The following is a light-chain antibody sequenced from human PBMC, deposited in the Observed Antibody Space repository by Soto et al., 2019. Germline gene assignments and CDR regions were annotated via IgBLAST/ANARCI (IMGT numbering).Light chain of an antibody. V-gene: IGKV1-39*01. J-gene: IGKJ1*01. CDR2: AAS. Sequence: IHMTPSPSTLSASVGERVTIPWRASQSISSYLNWYQQKPGKAPKLLIYAASSLQSGVPSRFSGSGSETDFTLTISSLQPEDFATYSCQQSYNTTWTFGQGTKVDIK. CDR3: QQSYNTTWT. CDR1: QSISSY.